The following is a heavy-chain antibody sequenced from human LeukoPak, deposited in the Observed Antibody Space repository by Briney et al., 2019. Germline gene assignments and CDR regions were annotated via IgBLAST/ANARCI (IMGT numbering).Heavy chain of an antibody. J-gene: IGHJ6*03. D-gene: IGHD4-17*01. Sequence: SETLSLTCAVSGGSISSSHWWSWVRQTPEKGLEWIGEMYHSGSSNYNPSLKSRVTISVDKFKNQFSLKVNSVTAADTAVYYCARANDYGDPLPRYMDVWGTGTTVTVSS. CDR2: MYHSGSS. CDR3: ARANDYGDPLPRYMDV. V-gene: IGHV4-4*02. CDR1: GGSISSSHW.